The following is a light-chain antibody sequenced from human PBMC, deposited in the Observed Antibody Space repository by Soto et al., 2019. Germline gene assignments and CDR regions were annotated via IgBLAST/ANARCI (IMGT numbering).Light chain of an antibody. CDR3: HHYVGSPWA. J-gene: IGKJ1*01. CDR1: QSVNRF. CDR2: GAS. Sequence: EIVLTQSPGTLSLSPGERATLSCRASQSVNRFLAWFQQKPGQAPRLLIYGASNRATGIPDRFSGSGSETDFTLTITRLEPEDSAVYYCHHYVGSPWAFGQRTNVDIK. V-gene: IGKV3-20*01.